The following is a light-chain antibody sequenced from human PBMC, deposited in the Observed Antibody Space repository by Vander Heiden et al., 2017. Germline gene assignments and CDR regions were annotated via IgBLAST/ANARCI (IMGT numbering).Light chain of an antibody. CDR3: SSRDNSVTYPV. Sequence: SSDLTQDPTVSVALGQTVRITCQGDSLRDYYASWYLQKPGQAPVLVIYGNNIRPSGISDRFSGSRSGNTASLTITGAQAEDEADYYCSSRDNSVTYPVFGGGTKLTVL. J-gene: IGLJ3*02. CDR1: SLRDYY. V-gene: IGLV3-19*01. CDR2: GNN.